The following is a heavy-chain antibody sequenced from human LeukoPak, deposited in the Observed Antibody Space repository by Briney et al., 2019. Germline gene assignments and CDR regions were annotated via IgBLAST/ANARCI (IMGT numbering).Heavy chain of an antibody. CDR1: GGSISSYY. Sequence: NPSETLSLTCTVSGGSISSYYWSWIRQPPGKGLEWIGYIYYSGSTNYNPPLKSRVTISVDTSKNQFSLKLSSVTAADTAVYYCATVTGYYSIKDAFDIWGQGTMVTVSS. CDR2: IYYSGST. V-gene: IGHV4-59*08. D-gene: IGHD4-11*01. CDR3: ATVTGYYSIKDAFDI. J-gene: IGHJ3*02.